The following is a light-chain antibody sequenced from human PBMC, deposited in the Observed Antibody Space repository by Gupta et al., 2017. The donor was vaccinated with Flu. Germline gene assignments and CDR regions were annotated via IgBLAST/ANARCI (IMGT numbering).Light chain of an antibody. CDR3: NSRDSSGNLYV. CDR2: GKN. CDR1: SLRSYY. V-gene: IGLV3-19*01. Sequence: SSELTQDPAVSVALGQTVRITCQGDSLRSYYASWYPQKPGQAPVLGIYGKNKRPSGNPGRLAGFSLGNPAFLTNTWAQAEDEADYYCNSRDSSGNLYVFGTGTKVTV. J-gene: IGLJ1*01.